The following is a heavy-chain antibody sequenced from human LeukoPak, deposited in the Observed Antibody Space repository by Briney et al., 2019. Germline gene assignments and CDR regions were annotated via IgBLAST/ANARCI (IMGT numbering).Heavy chain of an antibody. CDR2: ISYDGSKK. V-gene: IGHV3-30*03. D-gene: IGHD5/OR15-5a*01. CDR1: GFIFNSYG. Sequence: PGTSPRLSCAASGFIFNSYGMHWVRQAPGKGLEWLAVISYDGSKKYYADSVKGRFTISRDNSKNTLYLQMDSLRAEDTAVYYCARDISGYYSVDYWGQGTLVTVSS. J-gene: IGHJ4*02. CDR3: ARDISGYYSVDY.